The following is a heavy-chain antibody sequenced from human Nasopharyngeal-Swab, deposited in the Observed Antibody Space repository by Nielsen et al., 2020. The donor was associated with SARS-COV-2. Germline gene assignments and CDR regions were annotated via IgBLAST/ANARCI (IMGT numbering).Heavy chain of an antibody. D-gene: IGHD3-22*01. CDR3: ARGQGPRHYYDSSGYYYDVLGRGYYFDY. CDR2: INHSGST. V-gene: IGHV4-34*01. Sequence: HQAPGKGLEWIGEINHSGSTNYNPSLKSRVTISVDTSKNQFSLKLSSVTAADTAVYYCARGQGPRHYYDSSGYYYDVLGRGYYFDYWGQGTLVTVSS. J-gene: IGHJ4*02.